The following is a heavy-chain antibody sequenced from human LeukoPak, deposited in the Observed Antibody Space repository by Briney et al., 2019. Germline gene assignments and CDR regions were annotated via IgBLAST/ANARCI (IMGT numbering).Heavy chain of an antibody. V-gene: IGHV3-23*01. D-gene: IGHD6-19*01. J-gene: IGHJ4*02. CDR2: ISGSGGST. CDR1: GFTFSSYA. Sequence: PGGSLRLSCAASGFTFSSYAMSWVRQAPGKGLEWVSAISGSGGSTDYADSVKGRFTISRDNSKNTLYLQMNGLRAEDTAVYYCAKGLYRSGWYGDYWGQGTLVTVSS. CDR3: AKGLYRSGWYGDY.